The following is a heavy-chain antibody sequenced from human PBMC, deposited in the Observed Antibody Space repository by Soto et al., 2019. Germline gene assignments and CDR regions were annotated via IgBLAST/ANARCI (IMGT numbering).Heavy chain of an antibody. J-gene: IGHJ6*02. CDR3: AKVQLERRVYYYGMDV. Sequence: QVQLVESGGGVVQPGRSLRLSCAASGFTISSYGMHWVRQAPGKGLEWVAVISYDGSDKYYADSVQGRFTISRDNSKNTLYLQMNSLRAEDTAVYYCAKVQLERRVYYYGMDVWGQGTTVTVSS. CDR1: GFTISSYG. D-gene: IGHD1-1*01. CDR2: ISYDGSDK. V-gene: IGHV3-30*18.